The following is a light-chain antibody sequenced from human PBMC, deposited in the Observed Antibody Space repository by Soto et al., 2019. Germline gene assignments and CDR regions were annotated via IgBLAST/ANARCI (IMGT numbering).Light chain of an antibody. Sequence: EIVMTQSPATLSVSPGERATLSCRASQSVSSNLAWYQQKPGQAPRLLIYDASTRATGIPTRFSGSGSGTEFSLTISSLRSEDFAVYSCQHYNCWPTLGQGTKV. CDR2: DAS. CDR1: QSVSSN. J-gene: IGKJ1*01. CDR3: QHYNCWPT. V-gene: IGKV3-15*01.